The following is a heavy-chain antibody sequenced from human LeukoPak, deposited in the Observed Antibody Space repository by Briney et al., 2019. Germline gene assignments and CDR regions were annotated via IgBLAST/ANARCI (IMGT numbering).Heavy chain of an antibody. CDR3: ARTPSVPGATGVCDI. Sequence: PSETLSLTSTVPGESISSYYWNWIRQPPGKGLEWIGYIYYSGSTNYNPSLKSRLTISVDTSKSQFSLQLTSVTAADTAVYYCARTPSVPGATGVCDIWGQGTMVTVSS. J-gene: IGHJ3*02. D-gene: IGHD1-26*01. V-gene: IGHV4-59*08. CDR1: GESISSYY. CDR2: IYYSGST.